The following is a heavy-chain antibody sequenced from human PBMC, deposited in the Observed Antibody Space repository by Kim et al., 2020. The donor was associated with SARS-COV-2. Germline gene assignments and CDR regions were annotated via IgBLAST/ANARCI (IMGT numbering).Heavy chain of an antibody. J-gene: IGHJ5*02. Sequence: GGSLRLSCKASGFTFISYWMNCGRHVSGKVLVWVARINMVGSYTHNSDAVKGRLTSSRDNAKNTLHLQLNSLGVEDTAIYYCARGSFQQGFDPWGQGTIVTVSS. V-gene: IGHV3-74*01. D-gene: IGHD6-13*01. CDR2: INMVGSYT. CDR1: GFTFISYW. CDR3: ARGSFQQGFDP.